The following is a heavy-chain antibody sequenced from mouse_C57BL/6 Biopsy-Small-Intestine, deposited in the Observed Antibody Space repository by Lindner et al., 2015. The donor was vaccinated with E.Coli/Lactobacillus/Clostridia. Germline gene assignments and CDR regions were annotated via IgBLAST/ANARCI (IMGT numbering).Heavy chain of an antibody. Sequence: VQLQESGPGLVAPSQSLSITCTVSGFSLTSYGVSWVRQPPGEGLEWLGVIWGDGGTHYHSALISRLSISKDNSKSQVFLKLNSLQTDDTATNYCAREVLPMDYWGQGTSVTVSS. J-gene: IGHJ4*01. CDR2: IWGDGGT. D-gene: IGHD1-1*01. CDR1: GFSLTSYG. CDR3: AREVLPMDY. V-gene: IGHV2-3*01.